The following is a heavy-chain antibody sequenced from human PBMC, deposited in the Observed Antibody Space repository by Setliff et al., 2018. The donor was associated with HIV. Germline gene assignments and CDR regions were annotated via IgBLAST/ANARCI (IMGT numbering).Heavy chain of an antibody. CDR3: ARGKWQLRNWFDP. D-gene: IGHD5-12*01. CDR1: GGSISIGNW. V-gene: IGHV4-4*02. J-gene: IGHJ5*02. Sequence: SETLSLTCAGSGGSISIGNWGSWVRQPPGKGLEWIGEIYHSGSANRNPSLMSRVAMSVDTSKNQFSLKLSSVTVADTAFYYCARGKWQLRNWFDPWGQGTLVTVSS. CDR2: IYHSGSA.